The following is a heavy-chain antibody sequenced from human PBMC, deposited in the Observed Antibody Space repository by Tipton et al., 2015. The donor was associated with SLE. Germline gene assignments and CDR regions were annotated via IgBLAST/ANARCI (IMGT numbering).Heavy chain of an antibody. CDR3: ARERGPSWYFDL. Sequence: LRLSCAVYGGSFSGYYWSWIRQPPGKGLEWIGEINHSGSTNYNPSLKSRVTISVDTSKNQFSLKLSSVTAADTAVYYCARERGPSWYFDLWGRGTLVTVSS. CDR2: INHSGST. J-gene: IGHJ2*01. CDR1: GGSFSGYY. V-gene: IGHV4-34*01. D-gene: IGHD3-10*01.